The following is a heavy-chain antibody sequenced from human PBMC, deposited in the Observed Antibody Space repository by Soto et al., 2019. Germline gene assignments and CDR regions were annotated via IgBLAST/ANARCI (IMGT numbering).Heavy chain of an antibody. J-gene: IGHJ4*02. D-gene: IGHD6-19*01. CDR3: AKGGWYEDH. CDR1: GGSVSSDY. V-gene: IGHV4-59*08. Sequence: SETLALTCTVSGGSVSSDYWSWIRQPPGKGLEWIGYTHNSGNTDYNPSLKSRVTISLDASRNEFSLSLRSVTAADTAVYYCAKGGWYEDHWGQGTLVTVSS. CDR2: THNSGNT.